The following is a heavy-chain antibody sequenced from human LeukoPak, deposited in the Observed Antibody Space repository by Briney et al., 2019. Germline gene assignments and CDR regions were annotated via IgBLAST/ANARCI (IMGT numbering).Heavy chain of an antibody. D-gene: IGHD6-13*01. V-gene: IGHV3-23*01. CDR1: GFTFSSSA. CDR3: AKDPLSSIAAAGNWFDP. CDR2: ISGSGGST. J-gene: IGHJ5*02. Sequence: GGSLRLSCAASGFTFSSSAMSWVRQAPGKGLEWVSAISGSGGSTYYADSVKGRFTISRDNSKNTLYLQMNSLRAEDTAVYYCAKDPLSSIAAAGNWFDPWGQGTLVTVSS.